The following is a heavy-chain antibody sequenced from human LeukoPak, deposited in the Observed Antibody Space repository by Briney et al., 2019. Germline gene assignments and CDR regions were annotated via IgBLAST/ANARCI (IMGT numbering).Heavy chain of an antibody. V-gene: IGHV3-21*01. CDR2: ISSSSSYI. J-gene: IGHJ4*02. Sequence: GGSLRLSCAASGFTFSSYSMNWVRQAPGKGLEWVSSISSSSSYIYYADSVKGRFTISRDNAKNSLYLQMNSLRAEDTAVYYCARSLQIYYYGSGSFDYWGQGTLVTVSS. CDR1: GFTFSSYS. CDR3: ARSLQIYYYGSGSFDY. D-gene: IGHD3-10*01.